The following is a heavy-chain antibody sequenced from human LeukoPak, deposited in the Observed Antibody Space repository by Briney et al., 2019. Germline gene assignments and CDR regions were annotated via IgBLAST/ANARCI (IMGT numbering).Heavy chain of an antibody. Sequence: SETLSLTCTVSGGSISSSYWSWIRQPPGKGLEWIAYIYYSGSTNYNPSLKSRVIISVDTSKNQFSLRLSSVTASDTAVYYCARQGVGVVADLGYFDSWGQGTLVTVSS. CDR2: IYYSGST. CDR1: GGSISSSY. CDR3: ARQGVGVVADLGYFDS. V-gene: IGHV4-59*08. D-gene: IGHD3-22*01. J-gene: IGHJ4*02.